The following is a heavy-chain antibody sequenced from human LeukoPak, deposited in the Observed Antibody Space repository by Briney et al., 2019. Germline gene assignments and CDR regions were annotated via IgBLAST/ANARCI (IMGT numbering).Heavy chain of an antibody. D-gene: IGHD5-18*01. Sequence: GESLKISCKGSGYSFTSYWLGWVRQMPGKGLEWMGIIYPGDSDTRYSPSFQGQVTISADKSISTAYLQWSSLKASDTAMYYCARLNYVDTAMVAFDYWGQGTLVTVSS. CDR3: ARLNYVDTAMVAFDY. J-gene: IGHJ4*02. CDR2: IYPGDSDT. CDR1: GYSFTSYW. V-gene: IGHV5-51*01.